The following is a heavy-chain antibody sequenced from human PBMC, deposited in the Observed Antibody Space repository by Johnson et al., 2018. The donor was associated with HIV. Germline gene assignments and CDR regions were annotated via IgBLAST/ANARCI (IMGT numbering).Heavy chain of an antibody. J-gene: IGHJ3*02. CDR2: SRNKANSYTT. V-gene: IGHV3-72*01. D-gene: IGHD1-26*01. CDR3: VKDRGGRFSGSYLSLRVGAFDI. Sequence: MQLVESGGGLVQPGGSLRLSCAASGFTFSDHYMDWVRQAPGKGLEWVGRSRNKANSYTTEYAASVKGRFTLSRDDSKNSLYLQLNSLRPEDTAVYYCVKDRGGRFSGSYLSLRVGAFDIWGQGTLVTVSS. CDR1: GFTFSDHY.